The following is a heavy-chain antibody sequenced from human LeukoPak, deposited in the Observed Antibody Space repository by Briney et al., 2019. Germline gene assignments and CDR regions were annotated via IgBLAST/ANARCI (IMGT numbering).Heavy chain of an antibody. CDR3: ARVTDPRYNWFDP. CDR2: IHTSGNT. D-gene: IGHD2-21*02. V-gene: IGHV4-4*07. Sequence: SETLSLTCSVSGASISSYYSTWIRQPAGKGPEWIGRIHTSGNTNYNPSLKSRVNMSADTSKNQFSLKLNSVTAADTAVYYCARVTDPRYNWFDPWGQGTLVTVSS. J-gene: IGHJ5*02. CDR1: GASISSYY.